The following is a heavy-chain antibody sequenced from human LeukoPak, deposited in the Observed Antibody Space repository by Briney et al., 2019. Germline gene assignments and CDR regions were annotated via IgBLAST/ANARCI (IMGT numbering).Heavy chain of an antibody. J-gene: IGHJ4*02. Sequence: GALRLSCAASGFTFSSYSMNRVRQAPGKGLEWVSSISSSSSYIYYADSVKGRFTISRDNAKNSLYLQMNSLRAEDTAVYYCARDATPTYDILTGYPIDYWGQGTLVTVSS. CDR2: ISSSSSYI. D-gene: IGHD3-9*01. CDR3: ARDATPTYDILTGYPIDY. V-gene: IGHV3-21*01. CDR1: GFTFSSYS.